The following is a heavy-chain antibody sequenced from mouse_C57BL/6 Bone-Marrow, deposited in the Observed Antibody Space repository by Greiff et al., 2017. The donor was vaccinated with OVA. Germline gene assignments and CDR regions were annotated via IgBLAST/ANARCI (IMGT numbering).Heavy chain of an antibody. CDR1: GFSLTSYG. CDR3: ASNLLLRSEDAMDY. V-gene: IGHV2-2*01. J-gene: IGHJ4*01. CDR2: IWSGGST. D-gene: IGHD1-1*01. Sequence: QVQLKQSGPGLVQPSQSLSITCTVSGFSLTSYGVHWVRQSPGKGLEWLGVIWSGGSTDYNAAFISRLSISKDNSKSQVFFKMNSLQADDTAIYYCASNLLLRSEDAMDYWGQGTSVTVSS.